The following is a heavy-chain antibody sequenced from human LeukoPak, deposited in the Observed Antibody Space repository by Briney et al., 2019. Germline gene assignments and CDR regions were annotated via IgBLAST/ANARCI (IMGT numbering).Heavy chain of an antibody. V-gene: IGHV1-69*04. CDR2: IIPILGIA. CDR1: GGTFSSYT. J-gene: IGHJ3*02. Sequence: SVKVTCRASGGTFSSYTISWVRQAPGQGLEWMGRIIPILGIANYAQKFQGRVTITADKSTSTAYMELSSLRSEDTAVYYCARDGAENSFDIWGQGTMVTVSS. CDR3: ARDGAENSFDI.